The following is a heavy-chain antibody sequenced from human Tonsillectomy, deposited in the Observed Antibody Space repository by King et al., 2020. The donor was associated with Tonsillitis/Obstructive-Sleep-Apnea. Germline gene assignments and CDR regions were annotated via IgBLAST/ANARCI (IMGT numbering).Heavy chain of an antibody. V-gene: IGHV3-64D*06. CDR2: ISSNGAST. CDR1: GFTFSSYA. Sequence: VQLVESGGGLVQPGGSLRLSCSASGFTFSSYAMHWVRQAPGKGLEYVSAISSNGASTYYADSVKGRFTISRDNSKNTLYLQMSSLRAEDTAIYYCVKDRDYYDSSGLDAFDIGSQGTMVTVSS. D-gene: IGHD3-22*01. J-gene: IGHJ3*02. CDR3: VKDRDYYDSSGLDAFDI.